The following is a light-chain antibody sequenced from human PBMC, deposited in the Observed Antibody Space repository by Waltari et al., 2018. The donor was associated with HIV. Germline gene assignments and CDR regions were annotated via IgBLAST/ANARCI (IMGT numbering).Light chain of an antibody. Sequence: DIVMTQSPHSLPVSLGERATMNCRSSRTVYFNSNNQNYLAWYQQKPGQSPKVLIYWASTRASGVPGRFSGSGSGTDFNLTISSLQADDVAVYYCQQYYTIESTFGGGTKVEIK. J-gene: IGKJ4*01. CDR3: QQYYTIEST. CDR2: WAS. CDR1: RTVYFNSNNQNY. V-gene: IGKV4-1*01.